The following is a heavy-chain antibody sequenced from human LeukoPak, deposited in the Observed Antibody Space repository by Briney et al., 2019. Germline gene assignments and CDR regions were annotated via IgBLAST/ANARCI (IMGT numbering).Heavy chain of an antibody. CDR3: ARYMIIANWFDP. D-gene: IGHD3-22*01. V-gene: IGHV4-61*01. CDR2: IYYSGSS. Sequence: PSETLSLTCTVSGGSITSTSYYWSWIRQPPGKGLEWIGYIYYSGSSNYNPSLKSRVTISVDTSKNQFSLKLSSVTAADTAVYYCARYMIIANWFDPWGQGTLVTVSS. J-gene: IGHJ5*02. CDR1: GGSITSTSYY.